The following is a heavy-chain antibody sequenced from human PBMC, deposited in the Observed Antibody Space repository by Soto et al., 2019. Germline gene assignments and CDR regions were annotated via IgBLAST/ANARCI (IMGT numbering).Heavy chain of an antibody. J-gene: IGHJ4*02. CDR2: ISWNSGNL. Sequence: EVQLVESGGGLVQPGRSLRLSCAASGFTFDDYAMHWVRQGPGKGLEWVSSISWNSGNLGYADSVKGRFTISRDNAKNSLYLQMNSLRGEDTALYYCAKGASTTAFAFNDYWGQGTLLTVSS. V-gene: IGHV3-9*01. CDR3: AKGASTTAFAFNDY. D-gene: IGHD4-17*01. CDR1: GFTFDDYA.